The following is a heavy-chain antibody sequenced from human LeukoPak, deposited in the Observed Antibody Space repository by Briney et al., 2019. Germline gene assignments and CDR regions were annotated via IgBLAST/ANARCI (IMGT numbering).Heavy chain of an antibody. CDR1: GFTFSSYA. V-gene: IGHV3-23*01. D-gene: IGHD3-10*01. J-gene: IGHJ4*02. CDR3: AKAYYYGLGSYRMAFDY. Sequence: PGGFLRLSCAASGFTFSSYAMSWVRQAPGKGLEWVSAISGSGGSTYYADSVKGRFTISRDNSKNTLYLQMNSLRAEDTAVYYCAKAYYYGLGSYRMAFDYWGQGTLVTVSS. CDR2: ISGSGGST.